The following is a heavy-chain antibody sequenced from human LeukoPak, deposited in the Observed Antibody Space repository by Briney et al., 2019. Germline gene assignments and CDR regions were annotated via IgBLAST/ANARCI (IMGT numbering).Heavy chain of an antibody. V-gene: IGHV4-34*01. D-gene: IGHD3-10*01. J-gene: IGHJ4*02. CDR3: ARPHGSGSYFDY. CDR1: GGSFSGYY. CDR2: INHSGST. Sequence: SETLSLTCAVYGGSFSGYYWSWIRQPPGKGLEWIGEINHSGSTDYNPSLKSRVTISVDTSKNQFSLKLSSVTAADTAVYYCARPHGSGSYFDYWGQGTLVTVSS.